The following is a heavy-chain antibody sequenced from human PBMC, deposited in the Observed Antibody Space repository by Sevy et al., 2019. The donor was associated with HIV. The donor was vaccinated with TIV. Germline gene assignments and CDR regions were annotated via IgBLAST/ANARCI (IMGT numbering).Heavy chain of an antibody. CDR3: AKAGGPKRVGYFDY. CDR1: GFTFTSFA. CDR2: ISGSGGST. V-gene: IGHV3-23*01. D-gene: IGHD2-2*01. Sequence: GGSLRLSCAASGFTFTSFAMSWVRQAPGKGLEWVSVISGSGGSTYYAHSVKGRFTISRDNSKNTLYLQMNSLRAEDTAVYYFAKAGGPKRVGYFDYWGQGTLVTVSS. J-gene: IGHJ4*02.